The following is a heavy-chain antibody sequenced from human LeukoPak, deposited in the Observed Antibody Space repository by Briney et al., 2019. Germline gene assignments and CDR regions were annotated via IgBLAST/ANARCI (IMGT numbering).Heavy chain of an antibody. CDR2: ITGDGAYT. V-gene: IGHV3-23*01. D-gene: IGHD6-19*01. CDR1: GFTFSNYN. Sequence: GGSLRLSCAASGFTFSNYNMNWVRQAPGKGLEWVSAITGDGAYTDYADSVKGRFTISRDNPNNALYLQMNSLRAEDTAVYYCAKRNSFSSGWFTAWGQGTLVTVSS. J-gene: IGHJ5*02. CDR3: AKRNSFSSGWFTA.